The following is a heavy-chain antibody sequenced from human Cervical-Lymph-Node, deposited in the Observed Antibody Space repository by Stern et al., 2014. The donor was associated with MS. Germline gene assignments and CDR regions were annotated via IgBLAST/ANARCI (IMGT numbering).Heavy chain of an antibody. D-gene: IGHD5-12*01. CDR3: ASLSGYSGYRNYYAMDV. CDR2: INTDNGNT. V-gene: IGHV1-18*01. CDR1: GDIFTSYG. Sequence: QVQLVQSGAEVKKPGASVKVSCKASGDIFTSYGINWVRQAPGQGLEWMGWINTDNGNTNYAQKLQGRVMMTTDTTTSTVYMELRSLRSDDTAVYYCASLSGYSGYRNYYAMDVWGQGTTVTVSS. J-gene: IGHJ6*02.